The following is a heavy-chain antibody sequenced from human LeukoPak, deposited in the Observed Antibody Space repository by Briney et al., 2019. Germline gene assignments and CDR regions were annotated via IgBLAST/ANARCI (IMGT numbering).Heavy chain of an antibody. J-gene: IGHJ6*03. D-gene: IGHD2-2*01. Sequence: SETLSLTCTVSGGSISSYYWSWIRQPAGKGLEWIGRIYTSGSTNYNPSLKSRVTMSVDTSKNQFSLKLSSVTAADTAVYYCAREFIVVVPAASRLYYYYMDVWGKGTTVTISS. CDR2: IYTSGST. CDR3: AREFIVVVPAASRLYYYYMDV. CDR1: GGSISSYY. V-gene: IGHV4-4*07.